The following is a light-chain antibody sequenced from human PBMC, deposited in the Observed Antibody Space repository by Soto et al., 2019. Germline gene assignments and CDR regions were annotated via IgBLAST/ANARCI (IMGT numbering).Light chain of an antibody. CDR2: DAS. V-gene: IGKV3-11*01. CDR1: QSVRTS. J-gene: IGKJ3*01. CDR3: QQRSDWPVT. Sequence: EIMLTQSPATLSLSPGERATLSCRASQSVRTSLAWYQQKPDQAPRLLIYDASNRATGIPARFSGSGSGTDFTLTISRLEPEDVAVYYCQQRSDWPVTFGPGTTVDNK.